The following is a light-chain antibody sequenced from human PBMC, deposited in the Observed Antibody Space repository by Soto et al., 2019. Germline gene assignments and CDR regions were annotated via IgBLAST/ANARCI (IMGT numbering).Light chain of an antibody. CDR2: WAS. J-gene: IGKJ1*01. CDR1: QSVLYSSNNRNY. Sequence: DIVMTQSPDSLAVSLGERATINCKSSQSVLYSSNNRNYLAWYQQKPGQPPKLLINWASTRAAGFPDRFSGSGSEIDVTLTISSLQAEDVAVYYCQQYCSTPPTFGQGTKVEIK. CDR3: QQYCSTPPT. V-gene: IGKV4-1*01.